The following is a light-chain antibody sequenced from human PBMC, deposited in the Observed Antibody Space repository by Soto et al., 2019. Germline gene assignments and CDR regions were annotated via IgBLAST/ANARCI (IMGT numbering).Light chain of an antibody. CDR2: DAS. CDR3: QQYGSSLWT. CDR1: QSVSRN. V-gene: IGKV3-20*01. Sequence: EVVMTQSPATLSVSPGERATLSCRASQSVSRNLAWYQQRPGRAPRLLIYDASTRATGIPDRFSGSGSGTDFTLTISRLEPEDFAVYYCQQYGSSLWTFGQGTKVEIK. J-gene: IGKJ1*01.